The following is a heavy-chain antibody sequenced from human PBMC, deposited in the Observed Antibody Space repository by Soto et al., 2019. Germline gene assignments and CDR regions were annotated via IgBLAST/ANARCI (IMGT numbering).Heavy chain of an antibody. D-gene: IGHD3-3*01. V-gene: IGHV1-2*02. CDR3: AREVSQSYDFWSGYFDY. CDR1: RYTFTGYY. Sequence: GASVKVSCKASRYTFTGYYMHWVRQAPGQGLEWMGWINPNSGGTNYAQKFQGRVTMTRDTSISTAYMELSRLRSDDTAVYYCAREVSQSYDFWSGYFDYWGQGTLVTVS. CDR2: INPNSGGT. J-gene: IGHJ4*02.